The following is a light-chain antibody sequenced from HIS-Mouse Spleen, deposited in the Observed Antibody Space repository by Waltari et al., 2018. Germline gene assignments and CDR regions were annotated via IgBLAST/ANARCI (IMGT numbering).Light chain of an antibody. Sequence: EIVMTQSPATLSVSPGERATLSCRASQSVSSNLAWYQQKPGQAPRLLIYGASTRATGIPARFSGSGSGTEFTLTISSMQSEDFAVYYCQQYYSFPWGFGQGTKVEIK. J-gene: IGKJ1*01. V-gene: IGKV3-15*01. CDR3: QQYYSFPWG. CDR2: GAS. CDR1: QSVSSN.